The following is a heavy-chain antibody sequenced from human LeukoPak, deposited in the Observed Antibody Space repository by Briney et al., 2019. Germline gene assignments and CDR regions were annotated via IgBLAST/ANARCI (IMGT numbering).Heavy chain of an antibody. CDR3: VREAGYCASVCLKSNWFDP. CDR2: ISNGNT. D-gene: IGHD2-21*02. V-gene: IGHV3-23*01. Sequence: GGSLRLSCAASGFPFSNHAMSWVRQPPGRGLEWVSAISNGNTYYADSVRGRFTISRDDSKNMVYLQMNSLRVEDTARYYCVREAGYCASVCLKSNWFDPWGQEPWSPSL. CDR1: GFPFSNHA. J-gene: IGHJ5*02.